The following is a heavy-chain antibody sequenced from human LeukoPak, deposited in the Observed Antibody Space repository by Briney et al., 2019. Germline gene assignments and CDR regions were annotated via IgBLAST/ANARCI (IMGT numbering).Heavy chain of an antibody. J-gene: IGHJ4*02. CDR3: ARVGYSGYHYDYFDY. CDR1: GGSISSSSYY. CDR2: IYYSGST. D-gene: IGHD5-12*01. Sequence: SETLSLTCTVSGGSISSSSYYWGWIRQPPGKGLEWIGSIYYSGSTYYNPSLKSRVTISVDTSKNQFSLKLSSVTAADTAVYYCARVGYSGYHYDYFDYWGQGTLVTVSS. V-gene: IGHV4-39*07.